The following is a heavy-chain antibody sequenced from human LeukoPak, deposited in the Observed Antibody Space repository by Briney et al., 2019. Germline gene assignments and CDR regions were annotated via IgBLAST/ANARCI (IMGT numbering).Heavy chain of an antibody. V-gene: IGHV4-4*07. Sequence: NPSETLSLTCTVSGGSISSYYWSWIRQPAGKGLEWIGRIYTSGSTNYNPSLKSRVTMSVDTSKNQFSLKLSSVAAADTAVYYCARVDYDYTSFDYWGQGTLVTVSS. J-gene: IGHJ4*02. CDR2: IYTSGST. D-gene: IGHD4-11*01. CDR3: ARVDYDYTSFDY. CDR1: GGSISSYY.